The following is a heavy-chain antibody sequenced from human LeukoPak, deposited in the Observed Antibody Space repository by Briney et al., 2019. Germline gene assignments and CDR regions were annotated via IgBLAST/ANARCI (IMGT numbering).Heavy chain of an antibody. CDR3: ARSSYYSDSSGYSYYYYYYMDV. V-gene: IGHV4-59*01. CDR2: IYYSGSDSGRT. Sequence: SETLSLTCTVSGASISGYYWSWIRQPPGKGLEWIGYIYYSGSDSGRTNYNPSLKSRVTISVDTSKNQFSLKLNSVTAADTAVYYCARSSYYSDSSGYSYYYYYYMDVWGKGTTVTVSS. D-gene: IGHD3-22*01. J-gene: IGHJ6*03. CDR1: GASISGYY.